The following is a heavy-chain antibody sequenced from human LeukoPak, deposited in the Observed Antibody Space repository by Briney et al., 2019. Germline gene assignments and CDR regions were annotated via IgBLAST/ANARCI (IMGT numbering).Heavy chain of an antibody. CDR3: ARGGRGSAAVVAPRSFDI. V-gene: IGHV3-53*01. CDR2: TYTGGNS. J-gene: IGHJ3*02. D-gene: IGHD3-22*01. Sequence: GGSLRLSCAASGFTVSSIHMVWVRQAPGKGLEWVSVTYTGGNSYYADSVKGRFIISGDISKNTLYLQMNSLRAEDSALYYCARGGRGSAAVVAPRSFDIWGQGTMVTVSS. CDR1: GFTVSSIH.